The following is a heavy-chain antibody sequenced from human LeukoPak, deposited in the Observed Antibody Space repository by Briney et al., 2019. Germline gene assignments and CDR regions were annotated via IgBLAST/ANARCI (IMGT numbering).Heavy chain of an antibody. CDR3: AREAAAAGFDY. CDR1: GFTVSSNY. Sequence: GGSLRLSCAASGFTVSSNYMSWVRQAPGKGLEWVSVIYSGGSTYYADSVKGRFTISSDNSKNTLCLQMNSLRAEDTAVYYCAREAAAAGFDYWGQGTLVTVSS. CDR2: IYSGGST. J-gene: IGHJ4*02. V-gene: IGHV3-53*01. D-gene: IGHD6-13*01.